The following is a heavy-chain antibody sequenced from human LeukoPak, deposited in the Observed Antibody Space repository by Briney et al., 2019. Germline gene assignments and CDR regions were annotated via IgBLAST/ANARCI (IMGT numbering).Heavy chain of an antibody. CDR1: GGSISSYY. Sequence: SETQSLTCTVSGGSISSYYWSWIRQPPGKGLEWIGYIYYSGSTNYNPSLKSRVTISVDTSKNQFSLKLSSVTAADTAVYYCARLPDSGYDRGAFDIWGQGTMVTVSS. J-gene: IGHJ3*02. D-gene: IGHD5-12*01. CDR2: IYYSGST. V-gene: IGHV4-59*08. CDR3: ARLPDSGYDRGAFDI.